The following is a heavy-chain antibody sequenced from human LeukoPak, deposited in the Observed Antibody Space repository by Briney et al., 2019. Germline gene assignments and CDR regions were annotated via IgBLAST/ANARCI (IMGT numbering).Heavy chain of an antibody. V-gene: IGHV1-46*01. CDR1: GYTFTSYY. J-gene: IGHJ3*02. Sequence: ASVTVSCKASGYTFTSYYMHWVRQGPGQGLEWMGITNPSGGSTSYAQKFQGRVTMTRDTSTSTVYMELSSLRSEDTAEYYYARAHKVGGSYVSEREAFDIWGQGTMVTVSS. CDR2: TNPSGGST. CDR3: ARAHKVGGSYVSEREAFDI. D-gene: IGHD1-26*01.